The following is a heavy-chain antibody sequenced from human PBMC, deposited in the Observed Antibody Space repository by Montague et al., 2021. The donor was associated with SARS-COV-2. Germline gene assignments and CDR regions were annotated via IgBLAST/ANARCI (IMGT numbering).Heavy chain of an antibody. D-gene: IGHD5-24*01. J-gene: IGHJ6*02. CDR1: GGSSTNYF. Sequence: SETLSLTCAVYGGSSTNYFWTWIRQTPAKGLEWIGETTHTGNRDFNPSLKSRVILSVDKSKSQFSLKLTSVTAADTGVYYCARGTGQQLVFSYVYYGMDIWGQGTTVSVSS. CDR3: ARGTGQQLVFSYVYYGMDI. CDR2: TTHTGNR. V-gene: IGHV4-34*01.